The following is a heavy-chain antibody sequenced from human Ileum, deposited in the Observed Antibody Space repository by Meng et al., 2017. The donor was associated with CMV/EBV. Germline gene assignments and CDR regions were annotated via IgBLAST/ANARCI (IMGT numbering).Heavy chain of an antibody. CDR1: GGSISGYS. Sequence: VQLQASGPGLVQPSETFSLTCPVSGGSISGYSWSWFRQPATKGLEWIGRVYSSGSTDYNPSLQSRVTMSVDTSKNQFSLKLSSVTAADTAVYYCARGSSSWAFDYWGQGTLVTVSS. V-gene: IGHV4-4*07. D-gene: IGHD2-2*01. CDR2: VYSSGST. CDR3: ARGSSSWAFDY. J-gene: IGHJ4*02.